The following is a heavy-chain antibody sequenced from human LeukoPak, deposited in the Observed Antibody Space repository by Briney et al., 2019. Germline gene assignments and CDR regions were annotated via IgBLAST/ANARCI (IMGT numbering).Heavy chain of an antibody. J-gene: IGHJ4*02. CDR1: GTSFSSYF. Sequence: SETLSLTCGVSGTSFSSYFGVWTRQTPGKGLEWIGEVNHSGYTNMNPSLKSRVTISVDTSKNLLSLMMTSVTAADTAVFFCARMTTVLDYGGQETLVTVSS. D-gene: IGHD4-17*01. CDR2: VNHSGYT. V-gene: IGHV4-34*01. CDR3: ARMTTVLDY.